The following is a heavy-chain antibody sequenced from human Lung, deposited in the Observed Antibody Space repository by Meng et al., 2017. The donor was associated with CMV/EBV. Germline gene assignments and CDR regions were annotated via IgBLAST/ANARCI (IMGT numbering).Heavy chain of an antibody. Sequence: GSLRLXFAAPGGSISSSDWCSWVRQPPGKGLEWIGEIYDSGSTNYNPSLKSRVTISVDMSKNQFTLRLSSVTAADTAVYYCAGGIYGDYFDYWGQGTLVTVSS. CDR3: AGGIYGDYFDY. J-gene: IGHJ4*02. CDR2: IYDSGST. D-gene: IGHD5-12*01. CDR1: GGSISSSDW. V-gene: IGHV4-4*02.